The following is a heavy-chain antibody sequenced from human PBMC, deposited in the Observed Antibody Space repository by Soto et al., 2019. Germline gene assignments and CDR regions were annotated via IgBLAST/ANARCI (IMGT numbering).Heavy chain of an antibody. CDR1: GGTFSSYA. CDR3: AREGYCSGGSCRYFDY. CDR2: IIPIFGTA. Sequence: SVKVSCKASGGTFSSYAISWVRQAPGQGLEWMGGIIPIFGTANYAQKFQGRVTITADESTSTAYMGLSSLRSEDTAVYYCAREGYCSGGSCRYFDYWGQGTLVTVSS. J-gene: IGHJ4*02. D-gene: IGHD2-15*01. V-gene: IGHV1-69*13.